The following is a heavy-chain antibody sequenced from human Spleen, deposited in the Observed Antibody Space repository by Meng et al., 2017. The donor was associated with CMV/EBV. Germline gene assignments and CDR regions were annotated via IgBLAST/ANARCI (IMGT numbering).Heavy chain of an antibody. CDR3: GGRREEGDGRWFDP. V-gene: IGHV1-18*01. D-gene: IGHD1-26*01. Sequence: ASGYTFTSYGIRWVRQAPGQGLEWMGCISSYNSDSNDARTLQSSVTMTTNSFTSTAYMVLRSLRADDTAVYYCGGRREEGDGRWFDPWGQGTLVTVSS. CDR1: GYTFTSYG. J-gene: IGHJ5*02. CDR2: ISSYNSDS.